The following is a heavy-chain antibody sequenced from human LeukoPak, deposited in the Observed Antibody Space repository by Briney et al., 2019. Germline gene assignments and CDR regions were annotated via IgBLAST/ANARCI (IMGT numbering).Heavy chain of an antibody. V-gene: IGHV3-7*01. Sequence: GGSLRLSCAASGFTFSSYWMSWVRQAPGKGLEWVANIKQDGSEKYYVDSVKGRFTISRDNAKNSLYLQMNSLRAEDTAVYYCARDNDFWSALGAFDIWGQGTMVTVSS. CDR3: ARDNDFWSALGAFDI. CDR1: GFTFSSYW. J-gene: IGHJ3*02. D-gene: IGHD3-3*01. CDR2: IKQDGSEK.